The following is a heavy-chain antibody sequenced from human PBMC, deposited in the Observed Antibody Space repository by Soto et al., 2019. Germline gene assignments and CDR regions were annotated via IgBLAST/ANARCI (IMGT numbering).Heavy chain of an antibody. J-gene: IGHJ6*02. CDR1: GFTFSSYS. V-gene: IGHV3-48*04. Sequence: GGSLRLSCAASGFTFSSYSMNWVRQAPGKGLEWVSYTSSSSSTIYYADSVKGRFTISRDNAKNSLYLQMNSLRAEDTAVYSCARERGGTTYYYYYGMDVWGQGTTVTVSS. D-gene: IGHD1-7*01. CDR2: TSSSSSTI. CDR3: ARERGGTTYYYYYGMDV.